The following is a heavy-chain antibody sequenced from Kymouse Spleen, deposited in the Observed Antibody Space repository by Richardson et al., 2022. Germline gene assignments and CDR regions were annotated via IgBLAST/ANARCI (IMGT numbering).Heavy chain of an antibody. CDR2: INHSGST. J-gene: IGHJ6*02. V-gene: IGHV4-34*01. Sequence: QVQLQQWGAGLLKPSETLSLTCAVYGGSFSGYYWSWIRQPPGKGLEWIGEINHSGSTNYNPSLKSRVTISVDTSKNQFSLKLSSVTAADTAVYYCARGVTGTTHYGMDVWGQGTTVTVSS. D-gene: IGHD1-7*01. CDR1: GGSFSGYY. CDR3: ARGVTGTTHYGMDV.